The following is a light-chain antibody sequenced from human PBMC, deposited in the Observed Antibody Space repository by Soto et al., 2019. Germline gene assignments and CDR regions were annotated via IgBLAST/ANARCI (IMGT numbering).Light chain of an antibody. CDR2: AAY. CDR1: QAIDNY. Sequence: DIQLTQSPSFLSASVGDTVTITCRASQAIDNYLAWYQHAPGKAPRLLLYAAYTLQSGVPKRFSGSGSGTEFSLTISSLQPEDCAPYYGQLINHSPPYTFGQGTRLYIK. V-gene: IGKV1-9*01. J-gene: IGKJ5*01. CDR3: QLINHSPPYT.